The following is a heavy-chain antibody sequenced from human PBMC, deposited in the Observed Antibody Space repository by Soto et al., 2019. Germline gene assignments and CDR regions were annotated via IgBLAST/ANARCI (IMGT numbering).Heavy chain of an antibody. CDR1: GYTFTSYA. CDR2: INAGNGNT. V-gene: IGHV1-3*01. D-gene: IGHD3-10*01. CDR3: ARGTIRTRNGMDV. Sequence: ASVKVSCKASGYTFTSYAMHWVRQAPGQRLEWMGWINAGNGNTKYSQKFQGWVTMTRDTSISTAYMELSRLRSDDTAVYYCARGTIRTRNGMDVWGKGTTVTVS. J-gene: IGHJ6*04.